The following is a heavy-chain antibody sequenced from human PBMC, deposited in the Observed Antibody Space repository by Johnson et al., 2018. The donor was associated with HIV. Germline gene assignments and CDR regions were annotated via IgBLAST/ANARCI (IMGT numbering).Heavy chain of an antibody. J-gene: IGHJ3*02. CDR2: ISGGEDDT. V-gene: IGHV3-23*04. CDR1: GFSFIDYA. CDR3: ANSLLLDAFNI. Sequence: EVQLVESGGGLVQRGGSLRLSCAASGFSFIDYAMIWVSQAPGKGLEWVSFISGGEDDTYYADSVKGRFTISRDNSKTTLYLQMNSMRDEDTAVYYCANSLLLDAFNIWGQGTMVTVSS.